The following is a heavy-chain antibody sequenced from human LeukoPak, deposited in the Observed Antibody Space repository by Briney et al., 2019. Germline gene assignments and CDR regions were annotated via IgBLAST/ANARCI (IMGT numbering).Heavy chain of an antibody. Sequence: SETLSLTCTVSGGSTSSSSYYWGWIRQPPGKGLEWIGSIYYSGSTYYNPSLKSRVTISVDTSKNQFSLKLSSVTAADTAVYYCARSYFGEDIVVVPAAMGSFDYWGQGTLVTVSS. CDR2: IYYSGST. V-gene: IGHV4-39*01. CDR1: GGSTSSSSYY. CDR3: ARSYFGEDIVVVPAAMGSFDY. D-gene: IGHD2-2*01. J-gene: IGHJ4*02.